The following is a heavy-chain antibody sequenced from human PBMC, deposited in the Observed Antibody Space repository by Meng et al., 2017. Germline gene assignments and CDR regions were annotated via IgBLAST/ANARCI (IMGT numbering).Heavy chain of an antibody. V-gene: IGHV3-48*03. CDR1: GFTFSSYE. J-gene: IGHJ4*02. CDR3: IMIVVATLDY. Sequence: GGSLRLSCAASGFTFSSYEMNWVRQAPVKGLEWVSYISSSGSTIYYADSVKGRFTISRDNAKNSLYLQMNSLRAEDTAVYYCIMIVVATLDYWGQGTLVTVSS. CDR2: ISSSGSTI. D-gene: IGHD3-22*01.